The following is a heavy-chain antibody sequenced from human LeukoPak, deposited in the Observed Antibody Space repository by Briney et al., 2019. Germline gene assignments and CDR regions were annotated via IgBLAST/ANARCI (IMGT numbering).Heavy chain of an antibody. V-gene: IGHV1-58*02. CDR2: IVVGSGNT. D-gene: IGHD1-7*01. Sequence: AASVKVSCKASGFTFTSSAMQWVRQARGQRLEWKGWIVVGSGNTSYAQKFQERVTITSDMSTSTAYMELSSLRSEDTAVYYCAAANWNYERFGYWGQGTLVTVSS. CDR1: GFTFTSSA. J-gene: IGHJ4*02. CDR3: AAANWNYERFGY.